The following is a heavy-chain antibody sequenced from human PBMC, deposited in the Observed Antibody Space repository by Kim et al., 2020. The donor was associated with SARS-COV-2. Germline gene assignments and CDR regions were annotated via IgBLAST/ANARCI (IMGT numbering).Heavy chain of an antibody. J-gene: IGHJ6*02. CDR1: GYTFTSYG. V-gene: IGHV1-18*04. Sequence: ASVKVSCKASGYTFTSYGISWVRQAPGQGLEWMGWISAYNGNTNYAQKLQGRVTMTTDTSTSTAYMELRSLRSDDTAVYYCARERITTDTESGYYGMDVWGQGTTVTVSS. CDR2: ISAYNGNT. CDR3: ARERITTDTESGYYGMDV. D-gene: IGHD3-10*01.